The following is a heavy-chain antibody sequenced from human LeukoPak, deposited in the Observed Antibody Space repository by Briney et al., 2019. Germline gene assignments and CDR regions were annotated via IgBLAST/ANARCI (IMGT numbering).Heavy chain of an antibody. CDR3: ATEDPSGLDVLLN. V-gene: IGHV1-24*01. CDR2: FDAENGDI. J-gene: IGHJ3*01. D-gene: IGHD6-19*01. Sequence: ASVNVSCKISGYLPRESSIHWVRQAPGKGLEWMGGFDAENGDIIYAQKLQGRVTMTEDISTDTAYMELSDLRSDDTAVYYCATEDPSGLDVLLNWGQGTMVTVSS. CDR1: GYLPRESS.